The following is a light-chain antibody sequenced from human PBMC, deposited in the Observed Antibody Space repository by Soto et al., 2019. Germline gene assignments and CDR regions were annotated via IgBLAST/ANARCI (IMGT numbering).Light chain of an antibody. V-gene: IGKV3-20*01. J-gene: IGKJ4*01. CDR1: QSVSSSY. Sequence: EIVLTQSPGTPSLSPGERATLSCRASQSVSSSYLAWYQQKPGQAPRLLIYGASSRATGIPDRFSGSGSGTDFTLTISRLEPEDFAVYYCQQYGSSPFTFGGGTKGEIK. CDR3: QQYGSSPFT. CDR2: GAS.